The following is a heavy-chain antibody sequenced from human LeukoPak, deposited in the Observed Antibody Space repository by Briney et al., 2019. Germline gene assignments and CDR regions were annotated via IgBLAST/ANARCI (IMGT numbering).Heavy chain of an antibody. CDR2: IDKEGSEQ. CDR1: GFTFSNYW. V-gene: IGHV3-7*01. J-gene: IGHJ5*02. Sequence: PGGSLRLSCAASGFTFSNYWKGWVRQAPGKGLEWVANIDKEGSEQYYVDSLKGRFTISRDNAKNSLYLQINSLRAEDTAIYYCARCGYRNYDSAGQDAWGQGTLVTVSS. D-gene: IGHD3-22*01. CDR3: ARCGYRNYDSAGQDA.